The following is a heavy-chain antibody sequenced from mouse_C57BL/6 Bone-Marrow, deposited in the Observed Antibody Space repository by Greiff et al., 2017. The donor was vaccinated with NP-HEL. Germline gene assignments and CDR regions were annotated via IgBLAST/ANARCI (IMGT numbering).Heavy chain of an antibody. V-gene: IGHV1-64*01. CDR1: GYTFTSYW. CDR3: ASIGYASSYFDY. CDR2: IHPNSGST. J-gene: IGHJ2*01. Sequence: QVQLQQPGAELVKPGASVKLSCKASGYTFTSYWMHWVKQRPGQGLEWIGMIHPNSGSTNYNEKFKSKATLTVDKSSSTAYMQLSSLTSEDSAVYYCASIGYASSYFDYWGQGTTLTVSS. D-gene: IGHD3-2*02.